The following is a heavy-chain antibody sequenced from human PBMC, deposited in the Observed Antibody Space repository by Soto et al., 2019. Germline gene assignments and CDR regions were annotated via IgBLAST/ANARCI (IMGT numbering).Heavy chain of an antibody. J-gene: IGHJ4*02. D-gene: IGHD4-17*01. CDR2: IYPVDSDT. CDR1: GYPFNIYW. V-gene: IGHV5-51*01. CDR3: ARQDGDGLFYFEY. Sequence: PGESLKICCKGSGYPFNIYWIAWVRQMPGKGLEWMGVIYPVDSDTRYSPSFQGQVTISVDKSINTAYLQWSSLQASDTAIYYCARQDGDGLFYFEYWGQGTLVPVSS.